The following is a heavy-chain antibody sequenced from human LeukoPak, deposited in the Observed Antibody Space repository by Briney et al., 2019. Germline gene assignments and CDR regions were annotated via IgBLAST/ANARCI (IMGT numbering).Heavy chain of an antibody. D-gene: IGHD3-10*01. CDR2: IGDDGSTT. CDR1: GSTFSRYW. Sequence: GGSLRLSCAASGSTFSRYWMHWARQAPGKGLVWVSRIGDDGSTTAYADSVKGRFTISRDNAKNTLYLQMNSLRAEDTAVYYCARASRGNWFDPWGQGTLVTVSS. CDR3: ARASRGNWFDP. J-gene: IGHJ5*02. V-gene: IGHV3-74*01.